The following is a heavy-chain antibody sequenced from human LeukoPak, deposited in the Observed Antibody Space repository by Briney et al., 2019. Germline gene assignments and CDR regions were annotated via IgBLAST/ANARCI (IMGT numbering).Heavy chain of an antibody. CDR2: ISSSSSYI. J-gene: IGHJ3*02. CDR3: ARDRDYVSSGWSSYAFDI. V-gene: IGHV3-21*01. D-gene: IGHD6-19*01. Sequence: PGGSLRLSCAASGFTFSSYNMNWVRQAPGKGLEWVSSISSSSSYIYYADSVKGRFTISRDNAKNSLYLQMNSLRAEDTAVYYCARDRDYVSSGWSSYAFDIWGQGTMVTVSS. CDR1: GFTFSSYN.